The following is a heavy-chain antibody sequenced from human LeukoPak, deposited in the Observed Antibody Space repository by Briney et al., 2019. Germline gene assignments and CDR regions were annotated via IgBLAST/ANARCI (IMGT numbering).Heavy chain of an antibody. Sequence: PGGSLRLSCAASGFTFSSYTMNWVRQAPGKGREWVSYISSISSTIYYADSVKGRFTISRDNAKKSLYLKMNSLRAEDTAVYYCARTWWLGNDYWGQGTLVTVSS. J-gene: IGHJ4*02. V-gene: IGHV3-48*04. D-gene: IGHD6-19*01. CDR2: ISSISSTI. CDR3: ARTWWLGNDY. CDR1: GFTFSSYT.